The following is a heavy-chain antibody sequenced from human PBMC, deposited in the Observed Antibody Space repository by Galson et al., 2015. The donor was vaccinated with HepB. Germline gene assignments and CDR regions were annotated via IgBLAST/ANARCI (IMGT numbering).Heavy chain of an antibody. D-gene: IGHD4-11*01. J-gene: IGHJ5*02. V-gene: IGHV3-23*01. CDR1: GFTFRNFA. CDR3: ARSIVTTNSDWFDP. Sequence: SLRLSCAASGFTFRNFAMSWVRQRPGKGLQWVSAISGTASSTYYADSVRGRFIISRDNSKNMLYLQMNSLRADDTAVYYCARSIVTTNSDWFDPWGQGTLVTVSS. CDR2: ISGTASST.